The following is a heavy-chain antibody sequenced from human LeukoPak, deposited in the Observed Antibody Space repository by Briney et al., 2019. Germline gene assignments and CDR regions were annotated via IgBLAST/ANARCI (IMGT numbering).Heavy chain of an antibody. Sequence: GGSLRLSCAAFGFTFRSNWMSWVRQAPGKGLEWVANIKEDGSEKYYVDSVKGRFTISRDNAKNSLYLQMNSLRAEDTAVYYCVREGRSSRWDDWYFDLWGRGTLVTVSS. V-gene: IGHV3-7*01. CDR1: GFTFRSNW. J-gene: IGHJ2*01. CDR2: IKEDGSEK. CDR3: VREGRSSRWDDWYFDL. D-gene: IGHD6-13*01.